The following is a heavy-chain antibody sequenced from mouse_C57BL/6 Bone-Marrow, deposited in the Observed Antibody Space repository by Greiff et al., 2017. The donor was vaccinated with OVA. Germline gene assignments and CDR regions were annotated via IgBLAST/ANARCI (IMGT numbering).Heavy chain of an antibody. J-gene: IGHJ1*03. D-gene: IGHD1-1*01. CDR3: ASYGSSYVNWYFDV. V-gene: IGHV1-9*01. CDR1: GYTFTGYW. Sequence: QVQLKQSGAELMKPGASVKLSCKATGYTFTGYWIEWVKQRPGHGLEWIGEILPGSGSTNYNEKFKGKATFTADTSSNTAYMQLSSLTTEDSAIYYCASYGSSYVNWYFDVWGTGTTVTVSS. CDR2: ILPGSGST.